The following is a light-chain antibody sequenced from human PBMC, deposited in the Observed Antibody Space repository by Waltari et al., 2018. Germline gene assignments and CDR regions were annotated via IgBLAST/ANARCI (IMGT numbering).Light chain of an antibody. J-gene: IGLJ3*02. CDR2: DNN. CDR3: ATWDSRLSVVV. Sequence: QSVLTQPPSVSAAPGQRVTISCSGGSSNIGNNAVSWSQQFPGTAPKLLITDNNKRPFGIPDRFSGSKSGTSDTLGITGLQTGDEADYYCATWDSRLSVVVFGGGTKVTVL. CDR1: SSNIGNNA. V-gene: IGLV1-51*01.